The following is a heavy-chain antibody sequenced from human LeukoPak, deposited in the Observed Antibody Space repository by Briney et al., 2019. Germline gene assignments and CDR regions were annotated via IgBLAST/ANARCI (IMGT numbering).Heavy chain of an antibody. CDR3: ARLDPLYYYDSSGYFYFDY. V-gene: IGHV4-39*01. Sequence: SSETLSLTCTVSGGSISSSSYYWGWIRQPPGKGLEWIGSIYYSGSTYYNPSLKSRVTISVDTSKNQFSLKLSSVTAADTAVYYCARLDPLYYYDSSGYFYFDYWGQGTLVTVSS. CDR1: GGSISSSSYY. D-gene: IGHD3-22*01. CDR2: IYYSGST. J-gene: IGHJ4*02.